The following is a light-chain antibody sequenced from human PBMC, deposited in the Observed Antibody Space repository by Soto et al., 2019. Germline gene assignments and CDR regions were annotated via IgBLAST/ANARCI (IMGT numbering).Light chain of an antibody. CDR3: QQRSNLWT. CDR1: QSVSSY. J-gene: IGKJ1*01. CDR2: DAS. V-gene: IGKV3-11*01. Sequence: EIALTNSPATLSLSPQEIATLSCRASQSVSSYLAWYKQKPGQAPRLLIYDASNRATGIPARFIGSGTGTDFTLTISSLEREDFAVYYCQQRSNLWTFGKGTKVEIK.